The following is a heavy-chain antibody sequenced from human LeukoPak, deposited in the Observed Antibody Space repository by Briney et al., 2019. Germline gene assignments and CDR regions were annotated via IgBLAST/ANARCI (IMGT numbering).Heavy chain of an antibody. V-gene: IGHV3-48*01. J-gene: IGHJ6*03. CDR3: ARVRSQPVADSYYYYMDV. Sequence: PGGSLRLSCAASGFTFSIYSMNWVRQAPGKGLEWVSFISCSRSTIYYADSVKGRFTISCDNAKNSLYLQMTSLRAEDTAVYYCARVRSQPVADSYYYYMDVWGKGTTVTVSS. D-gene: IGHD6-19*01. CDR1: GFTFSIYS. CDR2: ISCSRSTI.